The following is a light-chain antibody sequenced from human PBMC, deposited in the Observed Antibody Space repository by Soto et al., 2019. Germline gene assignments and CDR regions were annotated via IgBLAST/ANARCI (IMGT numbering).Light chain of an antibody. CDR1: SSNIGNNY. Sequence: QSVLTQPPSVSAAPGQKVTISCSGSSSNIGNNYVSWYQQLPGTAPKLLIYDSNKRPSGIPDRFSRSKSGTSATLGITGLQTGDEAGYYCGTWDNSLSAVVFGGGTKLTVL. CDR2: DSN. CDR3: GTWDNSLSAVV. V-gene: IGLV1-51*01. J-gene: IGLJ2*01.